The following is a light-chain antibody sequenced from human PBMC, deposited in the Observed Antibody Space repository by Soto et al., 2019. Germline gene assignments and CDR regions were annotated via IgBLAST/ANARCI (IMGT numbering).Light chain of an antibody. CDR2: DDS. J-gene: IGLJ1*01. V-gene: IGLV3-21*02. CDR1: NIGRKS. Sequence: SYELTQPPSVSVAPGQTARITCGGNNIGRKSVHWYQQKPGQAPVLVVSDDSDRPSGIPERFSGSNSGNTATLTISRVEAGDEADYYCHVWDRSSGHQVFGTGTKVTVL. CDR3: HVWDRSSGHQV.